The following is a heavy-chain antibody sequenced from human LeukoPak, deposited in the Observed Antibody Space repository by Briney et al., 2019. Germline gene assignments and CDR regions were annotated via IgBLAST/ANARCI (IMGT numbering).Heavy chain of an antibody. D-gene: IGHD6-19*01. CDR2: ISNAGTVK. CDR1: GFTFSSHS. J-gene: IGHJ3*02. Sequence: GGSLRLSCAASGFTFSSHSMHWLRQAPGRGLEWVAVISNAGTVKYYADSLQGRFTVSRDNSKSTLYLEMNSLSTEDTAVYFCARDRGRSGWFDAIDIWGQGTMLTVSS. CDR3: ARDRGRSGWFDAIDI. V-gene: IGHV3-30*04.